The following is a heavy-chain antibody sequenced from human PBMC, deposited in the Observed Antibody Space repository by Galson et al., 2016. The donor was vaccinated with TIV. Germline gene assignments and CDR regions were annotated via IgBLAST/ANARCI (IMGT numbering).Heavy chain of an antibody. CDR3: SRGILGVHTVAFDV. J-gene: IGHJ3*01. Sequence: SLRLSCAASGFTFDDFVMHWVRQAPGKGLEWVSGMTWNGNEIGYADSVRGRFTISRDSATNSLYLQMNSLRLEDTALYFCSRGILGVHTVAFDVWGQGTMVTVP. D-gene: IGHD1-26*01. V-gene: IGHV3-9*01. CDR2: MTWNGNEI. CDR1: GFTFDDFV.